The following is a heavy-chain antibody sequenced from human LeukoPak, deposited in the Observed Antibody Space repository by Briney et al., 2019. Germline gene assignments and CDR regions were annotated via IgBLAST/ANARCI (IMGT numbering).Heavy chain of an antibody. Sequence: SETLSLTCAVYGGSFSAYYWSWIRQPPGKGLEWIGEINHTGSTSYNPSLKSRVTISVDTSKNQFSLKLSSVTAADTAVYYCARTVRGVLSPHYYYMDVWGKGTTVTISS. CDR3: ARTVRGVLSPHYYYMDV. V-gene: IGHV4-34*01. CDR1: GGSFSAYY. D-gene: IGHD3-10*01. J-gene: IGHJ6*03. CDR2: INHTGST.